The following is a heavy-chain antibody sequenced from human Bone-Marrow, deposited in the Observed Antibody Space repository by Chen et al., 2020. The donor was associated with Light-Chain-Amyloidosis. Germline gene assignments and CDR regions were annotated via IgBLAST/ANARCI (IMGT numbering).Heavy chain of an antibody. V-gene: IGHV5-51*01. J-gene: IGHJ4*02. CDR1: GYTFPNYW. Sequence: EVQLEQSGPEVIKPGESLKISCKGSGYTFPNYWIGWVRQMHGKGLEWMGVIYPDDSASRYSPSFEGQVTISADKSITTAYLQWRSLKASDTAMYYCARRRDGYNFDSWGQGTLVTVSS. D-gene: IGHD5-12*01. CDR3: ARRRDGYNFDS. CDR2: IYPDDSAS.